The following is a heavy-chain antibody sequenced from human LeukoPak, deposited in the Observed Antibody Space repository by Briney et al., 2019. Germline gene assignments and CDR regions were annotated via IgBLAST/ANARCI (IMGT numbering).Heavy chain of an antibody. D-gene: IGHD1-26*01. CDR2: VSSSGETT. J-gene: IGHJ4*02. V-gene: IGHV3-48*04. Sequence: PGGSLRLSCAGSGFSFSTYGMTWVRQAPGKGLEWVSSVSSSGETTYYADSVKGRFTISRDNAKNSLYLQMNSLRAEDTAVYYCARDYSGSYYSWGQGTLVTVSS. CDR1: GFSFSTYG. CDR3: ARDYSGSYYS.